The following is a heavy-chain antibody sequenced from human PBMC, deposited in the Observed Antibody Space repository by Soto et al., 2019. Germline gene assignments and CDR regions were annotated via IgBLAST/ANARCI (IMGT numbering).Heavy chain of an antibody. V-gene: IGHV4-34*01. Sequence: PSETLSLTSAAHNGSFTDYFWTWIRQSPGKGLEWIGEINHRGGATYNPSLRSRVTISIDTSKNHFSLSLRSLTAADTAVYYCVARGRTYYFLIGPHPFDQWGHGTLVTDSP. D-gene: IGHD3-3*01. J-gene: IGHJ5*02. CDR1: NGSFTDYF. CDR2: INHRGGA. CDR3: VARGRTYYFLIGPHPFDQ.